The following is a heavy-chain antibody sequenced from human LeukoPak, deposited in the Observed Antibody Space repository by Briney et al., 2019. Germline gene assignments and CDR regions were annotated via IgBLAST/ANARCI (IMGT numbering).Heavy chain of an antibody. Sequence: ASVKVSCKASGGTFTSYGISWVRQAPGQGLEWMGWISAYNGNTNYAQKLQGRVTMTTDTSTSTAYMELRSLRSDDTAVYYCARDSVVRGVITYFDYWGQGTLVTVSS. CDR2: ISAYNGNT. CDR1: GGTFTSYG. CDR3: ARDSVVRGVITYFDY. D-gene: IGHD3-10*01. V-gene: IGHV1-18*01. J-gene: IGHJ4*02.